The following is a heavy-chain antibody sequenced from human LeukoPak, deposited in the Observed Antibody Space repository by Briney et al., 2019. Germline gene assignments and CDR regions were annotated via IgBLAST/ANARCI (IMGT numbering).Heavy chain of an antibody. CDR2: ISYDESNK. J-gene: IGHJ3*02. CDR3: ARENRAGAFDI. D-gene: IGHD2/OR15-2a*01. V-gene: IGHV3-30*04. Sequence: GRSLRLSCAASGFTFSSYAMHWVRQAPGKGLEWVAVISYDESNKYYADSVKGRFTISRDNSKNTPYLQMNSLRAEDTAVYYCARENRAGAFDIWGQGTMVTVSS. CDR1: GFTFSSYA.